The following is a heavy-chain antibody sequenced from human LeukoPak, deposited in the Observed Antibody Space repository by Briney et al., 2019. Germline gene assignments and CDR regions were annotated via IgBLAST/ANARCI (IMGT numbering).Heavy chain of an antibody. CDR2: IYYSGST. V-gene: IGHV4-39*01. CDR1: GGSISSSSYY. J-gene: IGHJ4*02. D-gene: IGHD2-2*01. Sequence: PSETLSLTCTVSGGSISSSSYYWGWIRQPPGKGLEWIGSIYYSGSTYYNPSLKSRVTISVDTSKNQFSLKLSSVTAADTAVYYCARQEYCSSTTCYAGGQLFDYWGQGTLVTVSS. CDR3: ARQEYCSSTTCYAGGQLFDY.